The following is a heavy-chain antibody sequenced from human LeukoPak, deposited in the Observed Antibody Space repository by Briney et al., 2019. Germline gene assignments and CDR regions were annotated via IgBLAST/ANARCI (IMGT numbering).Heavy chain of an antibody. D-gene: IGHD3-9*01. CDR1: GGSISSYY. V-gene: IGHV4-59*08. Sequence: PSETLSLTCTVSGGSISSYYWSWIRLPPGKGLEWIGYIYYTGATYYNPSLKSRVTISLDTSKNQFSLKLSSVTAADTAVYYCARLLRYFDWLLYGSTFDYWGQGTLVTVSS. CDR3: ARLLRYFDWLLYGSTFDY. J-gene: IGHJ4*02. CDR2: IYYTGAT.